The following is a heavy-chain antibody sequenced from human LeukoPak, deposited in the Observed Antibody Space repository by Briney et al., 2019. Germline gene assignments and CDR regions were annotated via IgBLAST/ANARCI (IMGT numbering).Heavy chain of an antibody. V-gene: IGHV4-59*01. D-gene: IGHD7-27*01. J-gene: IGHJ3*02. Sequence: KPSVTLSLTCTVSGGSISSYYWRWIPQPPGKGLEGSGDIYYSGRTNYNPSLKSRVTISVDTSKNQFSLKLSSVAAADTAVYYCARDRVRHLGAFDIWGQGTMVTVSS. CDR1: GGSISSYY. CDR3: ARDRVRHLGAFDI. CDR2: IYYSGRT.